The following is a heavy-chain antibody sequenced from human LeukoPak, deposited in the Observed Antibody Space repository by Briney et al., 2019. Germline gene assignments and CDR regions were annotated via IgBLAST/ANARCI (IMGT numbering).Heavy chain of an antibody. D-gene: IGHD3-16*01. CDR1: GGSINSHI. CDR2: IHSTGNA. J-gene: IGHJ4*02. V-gene: IGHV4-4*07. Sequence: SETLSLTCTISGGSINSHISSWIWHPARKGLEWVGRIHSTGNANHNPSLRSRVTMSVDTSKNRFSLKLSSVTAADTAVYYCARDWYPNTVCLYFDFWGQGTLVTVSS. CDR3: ARDWYPNTVCLYFDF.